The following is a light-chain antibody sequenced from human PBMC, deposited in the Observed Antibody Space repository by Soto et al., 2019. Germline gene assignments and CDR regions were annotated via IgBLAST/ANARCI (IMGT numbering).Light chain of an antibody. CDR3: QQYFSSPPYT. Sequence: DIVLTQSPDSLTVSVGERATINCKSSQNLLFSSNNKNYLAWYQQKPGQPPKLLIYWASTRECGVPDRFSGSGYGPYFTLTITSLQAEDVAVYYCQQYFSSPPYTFGQGTKLEIK. V-gene: IGKV4-1*01. J-gene: IGKJ2*01. CDR2: WAS. CDR1: QNLLFSSNNKNY.